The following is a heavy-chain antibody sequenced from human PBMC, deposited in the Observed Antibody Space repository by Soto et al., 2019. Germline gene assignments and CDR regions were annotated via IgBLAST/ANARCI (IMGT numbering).Heavy chain of an antibody. Sequence: GESLKISCKGSGYSFTSYWISWVRQMPGKGLEWMGRIDPSDSYTNYSPSFQGHVTISADKSISTAYLQWSSLKASDTAMYYCAKDEDSVVGATNGMDVWGQGTTVTVSS. J-gene: IGHJ6*02. V-gene: IGHV5-10-1*01. D-gene: IGHD1-26*01. CDR2: IDPSDSYT. CDR1: GYSFTSYW. CDR3: AKDEDSVVGATNGMDV.